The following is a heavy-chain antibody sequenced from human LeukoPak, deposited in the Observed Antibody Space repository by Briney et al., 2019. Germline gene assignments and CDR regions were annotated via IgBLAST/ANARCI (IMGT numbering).Heavy chain of an antibody. CDR2: INPYTANT. Sequence: ASVKVSCKASGYTFTSHGISWVRQAPGQGLEWMGWINPYTANTNYAQKLQGRVTMTTDTSTSTAYMELRSLRSDDTAVYYCARGAEGASAENWFDPWGQGTLVTVSS. CDR1: GYTFTSHG. J-gene: IGHJ5*02. D-gene: IGHD6-13*01. V-gene: IGHV1-18*01. CDR3: ARGAEGASAENWFDP.